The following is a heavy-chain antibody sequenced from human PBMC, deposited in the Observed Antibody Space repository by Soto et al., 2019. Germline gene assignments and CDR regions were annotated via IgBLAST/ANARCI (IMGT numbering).Heavy chain of an antibody. V-gene: IGHV5-10-1*01. CDR2: IDPSDSYT. CDR1: GYSFTSYW. CDR3: ARAFFKYSYDLEHYYYYGMDV. D-gene: IGHD5-18*01. J-gene: IGHJ6*02. Sequence: GESLKISRKGSGYSFTSYWISWVRQMPGKGLEWMGRIDPSDSYTNYSPSFQGHVTISADKSISTAYLQWSSLKASDTAMYYCARAFFKYSYDLEHYYYYGMDVWGQGTTVTVSS.